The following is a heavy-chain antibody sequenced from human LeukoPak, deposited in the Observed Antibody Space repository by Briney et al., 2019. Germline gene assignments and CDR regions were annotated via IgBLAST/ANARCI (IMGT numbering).Heavy chain of an antibody. D-gene: IGHD1-20*01. Sequence: ASVKVFCKASGYTLTAYYMHWVRQAPGQGLEWLGWINPDTGGTNYPQNFHGRVTLTRDTSINTAYMELSRLSSDDTAVYYCARVDNWNDEEWGQGTLVTVSS. CDR2: INPDTGGT. CDR1: GYTLTAYY. V-gene: IGHV1-2*02. CDR3: ARVDNWNDEE. J-gene: IGHJ4*02.